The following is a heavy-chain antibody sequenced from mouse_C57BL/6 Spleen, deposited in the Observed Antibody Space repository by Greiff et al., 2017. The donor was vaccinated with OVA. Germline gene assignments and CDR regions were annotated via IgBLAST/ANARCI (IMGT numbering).Heavy chain of an antibody. CDR2: IDPSDSYT. Sequence: QVQLQQPGAELVMPGASVKLSCKASGYTFTSYWMHWVKQRPGQGLEWIGEIDPSDSYTNYNQQFKGKSTLTVDKSSSTAYMQLSSLTSEDSAVYYCARSGTAQAPFAYWGQGTLVTVSA. J-gene: IGHJ3*01. CDR3: ARSGTAQAPFAY. D-gene: IGHD3-2*02. CDR1: GYTFTSYW. V-gene: IGHV1-69*01.